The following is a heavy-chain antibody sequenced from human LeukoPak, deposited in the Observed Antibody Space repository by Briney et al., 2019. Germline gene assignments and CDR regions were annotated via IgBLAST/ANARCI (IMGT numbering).Heavy chain of an antibody. Sequence: SETLSLTCTVSGGSISSDTYYWSWIRQPAGKELEWIGRVYTRGSTNYNPSLKSRVTISVDTSKNQFSLKLSSVTAADTAVYYCARGRFWSGYYDYWGQGTLVTVSS. CDR1: GGSISSDTYY. J-gene: IGHJ4*02. D-gene: IGHD3-3*01. CDR2: VYTRGST. CDR3: ARGRFWSGYYDY. V-gene: IGHV4-61*02.